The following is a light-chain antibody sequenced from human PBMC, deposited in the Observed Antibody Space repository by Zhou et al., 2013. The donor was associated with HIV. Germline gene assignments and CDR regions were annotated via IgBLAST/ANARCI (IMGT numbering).Light chain of an antibody. CDR1: QSINTW. Sequence: DIQMTQSPSRLSASVGDRVTITCRASQSINTWLAWYQHKPGKAPSLLIYKASSLVSGVPSRFSGIGSETEFTLTISSLQPDDFATYYCQQYKTYSTFGQGTQVEIK. V-gene: IGKV1-5*03. J-gene: IGKJ1*01. CDR2: KAS. CDR3: QQYKTYST.